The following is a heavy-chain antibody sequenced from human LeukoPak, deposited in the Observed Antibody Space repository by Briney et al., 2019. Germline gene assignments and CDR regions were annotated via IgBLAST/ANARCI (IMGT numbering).Heavy chain of an antibody. CDR3: ARQDNYYFDY. CDR1: GGSISSGNYY. J-gene: IGHJ4*02. V-gene: IGHV4-39*01. D-gene: IGHD1-20*01. CDR2: IYYSGTT. Sequence: SETLSLTCTVSGGSISSGNYYWGWVRQPPGKGLEWISNIYYSGTTYYNPSLKSRVTISVDMSKNQFSLKLSSVTAADTAVYYCARQDNYYFDYWGQGILVTVSS.